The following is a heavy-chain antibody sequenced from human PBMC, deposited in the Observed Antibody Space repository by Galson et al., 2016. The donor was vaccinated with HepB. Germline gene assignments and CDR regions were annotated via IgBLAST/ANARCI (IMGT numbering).Heavy chain of an antibody. Sequence: SVKVSCKASGGTFSRYAISWVRQAPGQGLEWMGGIIPMLDTANFAQKFQGRVTITADKSTNTAYMELSSLRSEETAVYYCATLDCGGDCYDAFDIWGQGTMVTVSS. CDR3: ATLDCGGDCYDAFDI. J-gene: IGHJ3*02. D-gene: IGHD2-21*02. V-gene: IGHV1-69*10. CDR2: IIPMLDTA. CDR1: GGTFSRYA.